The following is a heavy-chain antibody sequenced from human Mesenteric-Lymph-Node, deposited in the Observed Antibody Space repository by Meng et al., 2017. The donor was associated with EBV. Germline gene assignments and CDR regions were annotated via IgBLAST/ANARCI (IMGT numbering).Heavy chain of an antibody. J-gene: IGHJ4*02. Sequence: QVRRPESGPGLVKSSETLPLTCTVSGGSISDSYWSWIRQPPGKGLEWIGNIYYSGNTHYNPSLKSRVTISVDTSKNQFSLKLTSLTAADTAVYYCARVGAALSQWGQGTLVTVSS. CDR3: ARVGAALSQ. CDR1: GGSISDSY. CDR2: IYYSGNT. V-gene: IGHV4-59*01. D-gene: IGHD3-16*01.